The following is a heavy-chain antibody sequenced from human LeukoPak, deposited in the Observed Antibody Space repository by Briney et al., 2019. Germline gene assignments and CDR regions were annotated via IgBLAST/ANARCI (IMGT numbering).Heavy chain of an antibody. J-gene: IGHJ4*02. V-gene: IGHV1-8*02. Sequence: GASVKVSCKASGYTFTSYDINWVRQATGQGLEWMGWMNPNSGNTGYAQKFQGRVTMTRDTSISTAYMELSRLRSDDTAVYYCARELWFGELPYFDYWGQGTLVTVSS. CDR3: ARELWFGELPYFDY. CDR2: MNPNSGNT. CDR1: GYTFTSYD. D-gene: IGHD3-10*01.